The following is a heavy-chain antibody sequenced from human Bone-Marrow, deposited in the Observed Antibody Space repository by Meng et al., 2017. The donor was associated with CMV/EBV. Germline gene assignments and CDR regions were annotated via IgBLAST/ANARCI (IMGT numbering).Heavy chain of an antibody. Sequence: ASVKVSCKASGYTFTSYDINWVRQATGQGLEWMGWMNPNSGNTGYAQKFQGRVTMTRNTSISTAYMELRSLRSDDTAVYYCARRTIFGGEQNWGKGTLVTVSS. V-gene: IGHV1-8*01. J-gene: IGHJ4*02. CDR2: MNPNSGNT. CDR3: ARRTIFGGEQN. CDR1: GYTFTSYD. D-gene: IGHD3-3*01.